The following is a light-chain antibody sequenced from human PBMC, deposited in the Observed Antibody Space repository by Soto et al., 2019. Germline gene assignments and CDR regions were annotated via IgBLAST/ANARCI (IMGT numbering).Light chain of an antibody. Sequence: QSVLTQTPSASGSPGQSVTISCTGTSSDVGAYDSVSWYQHHPGNAPKALIYEVSKRPSGVPDRFSGSKSGNTASLTVSGLQAEDEADYYCLSYAGTAYVFGTGTKLTVL. V-gene: IGLV2-8*01. J-gene: IGLJ1*01. CDR3: LSYAGTAYV. CDR1: SSDVGAYDS. CDR2: EVS.